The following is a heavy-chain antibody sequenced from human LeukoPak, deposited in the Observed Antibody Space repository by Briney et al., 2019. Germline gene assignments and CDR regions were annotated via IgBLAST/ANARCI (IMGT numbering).Heavy chain of an antibody. CDR3: ATMLRSYGMDV. CDR1: GGTFSSYA. CDR2: IIPILGIA. D-gene: IGHD2-8*01. V-gene: IGHV1-69*04. J-gene: IGHJ6*02. Sequence: ASVKVSCKASGGTFSSYAISWVRLAPGQGLEWMGRIIPILGIANYAQKFQGRVTITADKSTSTAYMELSSLRSEDTAVYYCATMLRSYGMDVWGQGTTVTVSS.